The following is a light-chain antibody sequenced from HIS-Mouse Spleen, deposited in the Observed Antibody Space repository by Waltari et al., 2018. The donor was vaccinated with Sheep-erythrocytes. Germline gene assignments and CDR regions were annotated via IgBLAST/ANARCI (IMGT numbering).Light chain of an antibody. J-gene: IGKJ5*01. CDR3: QQANSFPIT. V-gene: IGKV1-39*01. CDR2: AAS. CDR1: QSISSY. Sequence: RVTITCRASQSISSYLNWYQQKPGKAPKLLIYAASSLQSGVPSRFSGSGSGTDFTLTISSLQPEDFATYYCQQANSFPITFGQGTRLEIK.